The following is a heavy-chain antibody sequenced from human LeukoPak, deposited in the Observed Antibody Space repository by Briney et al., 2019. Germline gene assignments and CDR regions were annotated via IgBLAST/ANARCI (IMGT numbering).Heavy chain of an antibody. Sequence: GGSLRPSCVGSGFSLDEYAMRWVRQAPGKGLEWVAGISWNSGSIGYVDSVKGRFTISRDNAKNSLYLQMDSVKVEATAFYYCAKDKGKKLRGVSSWGQGTQVIVSS. CDR3: AKDKGKKLRGVSS. CDR2: ISWNSGSI. V-gene: IGHV3-9*01. CDR1: GFSLDEYA. D-gene: IGHD3-10*01. J-gene: IGHJ4*02.